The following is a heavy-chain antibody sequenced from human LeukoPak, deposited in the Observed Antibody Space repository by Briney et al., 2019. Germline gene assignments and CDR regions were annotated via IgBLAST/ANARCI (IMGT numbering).Heavy chain of an antibody. CDR2: IKQDGSEE. Sequence: GGSLRLYCAASGFTFSSYWMSWLRQAPGEGLEWVANIKQDGSEEDYVDSVKGRVTISRDNAKNSLYLQMTSLRAEDTAVYYCARVEADITIFGVVISYYYYGMDVWGQGTTVTVSS. D-gene: IGHD3-3*01. J-gene: IGHJ6*02. V-gene: IGHV3-7*01. CDR1: GFTFSSYW. CDR3: ARVEADITIFGVVISYYYYGMDV.